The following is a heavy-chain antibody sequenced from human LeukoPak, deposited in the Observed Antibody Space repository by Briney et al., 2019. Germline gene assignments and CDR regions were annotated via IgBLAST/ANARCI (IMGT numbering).Heavy chain of an antibody. CDR2: IIPMVGIA. Sequence: SVKVSCTASGGTLSSYALSWVRPAPGQGGEWVGRIIPMVGIANYAQKFQGRVTVTADKSTSTAYMDLSSLRSEDTALYYCAKDGRRYSSGWYVDHWGQGTLVTVSS. CDR3: AKDGRRYSSGWYVDH. V-gene: IGHV1-69*04. CDR1: GGTLSSYA. D-gene: IGHD6-19*01. J-gene: IGHJ4*02.